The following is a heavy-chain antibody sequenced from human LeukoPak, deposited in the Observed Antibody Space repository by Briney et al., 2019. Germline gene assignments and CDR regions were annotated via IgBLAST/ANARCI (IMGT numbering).Heavy chain of an antibody. CDR2: MNPNSGNT. D-gene: IGHD2-2*01. Sequence: GASVKVSCKASGYTFTSYGISWVRQATGQGLEWMGWMNPNSGNTGYAQKFQGRVTITRNTSISTAYMELSSLRSEDTAVYYCARRFRDIVVVPAAPYYYYYYMDVWGKGTTVTVSS. J-gene: IGHJ6*03. CDR1: GYTFTSYG. V-gene: IGHV1-8*03. CDR3: ARRFRDIVVVPAAPYYYYYYMDV.